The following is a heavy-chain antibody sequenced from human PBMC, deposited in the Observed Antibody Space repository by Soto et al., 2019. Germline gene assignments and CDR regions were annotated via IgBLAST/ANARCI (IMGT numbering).Heavy chain of an antibody. CDR3: ARDRRVLWFGEFSPDAFDL. CDR2: ISAYNGNR. J-gene: IGHJ3*01. D-gene: IGHD3-10*01. CDR1: GYTFTSYG. V-gene: IGHV1-18*01. Sequence: ASVKASCKASGYTFTSYGISWVRQAPGQGLEWLGWISAYNGNRNYAQKLQGRVTMNTVTSTSTADMELRYLSSDDTAVYYCARDRRVLWFGEFSPDAFDLWG.